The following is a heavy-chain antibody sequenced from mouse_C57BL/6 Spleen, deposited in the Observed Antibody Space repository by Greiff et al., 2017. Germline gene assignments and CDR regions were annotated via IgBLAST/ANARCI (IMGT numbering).Heavy chain of an antibody. V-gene: IGHV5-17*01. CDR3: ARHEGGDAMDY. Sequence: EVKLVESGGGLVKPGGSLKLSCAASGFTFSDYGMHWVRQAPEKGLEWVAYISSGSSTIYYADTVKGRFTISRDNAKNTLFLQMTSLRSEDTAMYYYARHEGGDAMDYWGQGTSVTVSS. CDR2: ISSGSSTI. J-gene: IGHJ4*01. CDR1: GFTFSDYG.